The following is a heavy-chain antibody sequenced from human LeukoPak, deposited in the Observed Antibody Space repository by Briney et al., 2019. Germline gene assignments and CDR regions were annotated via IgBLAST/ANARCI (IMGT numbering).Heavy chain of an antibody. J-gene: IGHJ6*02. CDR1: GFSFSTYA. Sequence: GGSLRLSCAASGFSFSTYAMTWVRQAPGKGLEWVASIDAGGGDTYHSDSVKGRFTISRDNSMHTLYLQMNSLRADDTAVYYCGKPAKYWLVRGNGVDVWGQGTTVTVSS. V-gene: IGHV3-23*01. CDR2: IDAGGGDT. D-gene: IGHD6-19*01. CDR3: GKPAKYWLVRGNGVDV.